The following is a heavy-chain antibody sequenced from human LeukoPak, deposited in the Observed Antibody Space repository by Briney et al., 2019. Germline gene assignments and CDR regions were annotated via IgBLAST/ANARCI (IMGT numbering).Heavy chain of an antibody. CDR2: ISYDGSNK. J-gene: IGHJ4*02. V-gene: IGHV3-30*03. CDR1: GFTFSSYG. CDR3: ARELGWDSSEGRDY. D-gene: IGHD6-19*01. Sequence: GGSLRLSCAASGFTFSSYGMHWVRQAPGKGLEWVAVISYDGSNKYYADSVKGRFTISRDNSKNTLYLQMNSLRAEDTAVYYCARELGWDSSEGRDYWGQGSLVTVSS.